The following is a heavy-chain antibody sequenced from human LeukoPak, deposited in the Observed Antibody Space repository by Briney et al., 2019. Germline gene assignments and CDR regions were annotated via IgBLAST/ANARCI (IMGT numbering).Heavy chain of an antibody. CDR3: ARLEPDDAFDI. J-gene: IGHJ3*02. CDR1: GYTFTTYY. CDR2: INPSGGST. V-gene: IGHV1-46*01. Sequence: ASVKVSCKASGYTFTTYYMHWVRQAPGQGLEWLGLINPSGGSTTYAQKFQGRVTLTRDTSTSTVYMELRSLRSEDTAVYYCARLEPDDAFDIWGQGTMVTVSS. D-gene: IGHD1-14*01.